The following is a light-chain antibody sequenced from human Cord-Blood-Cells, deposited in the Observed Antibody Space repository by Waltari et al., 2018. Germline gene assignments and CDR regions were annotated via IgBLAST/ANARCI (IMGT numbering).Light chain of an antibody. V-gene: IGKV3-15*01. CDR3: QQYNNWPYS. Sequence: EIVMTQSPATLSVSPGERATLSCRASQGVSSNLAWYQQKPSQAPRLLIYGASTRATGIPARFRGSGSGTEFTLTISSLQSEDFAVYYCQQYNNWPYSFGQGTKLEIK. J-gene: IGKJ2*03. CDR2: GAS. CDR1: QGVSSN.